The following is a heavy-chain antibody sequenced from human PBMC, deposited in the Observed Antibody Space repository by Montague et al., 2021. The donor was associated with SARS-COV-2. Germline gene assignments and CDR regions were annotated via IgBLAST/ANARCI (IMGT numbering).Heavy chain of an antibody. CDR1: GGSFSSY. D-gene: IGHD2-15*01. CDR3: ASHCGGGRCYFGMDV. J-gene: IGHJ6*02. CDR2: ISHGGGT. V-gene: IGHV4-34*01. Sequence: SETLSLTCDVYGGSFSSYWSWTRQPPGRGLEWVGQISHGGGTNYNPSLXSRVTISVDTSKNQVSLKLSSVTAADTAVYYCASHCGGGRCYFGMDVWGQGTTVTVSS.